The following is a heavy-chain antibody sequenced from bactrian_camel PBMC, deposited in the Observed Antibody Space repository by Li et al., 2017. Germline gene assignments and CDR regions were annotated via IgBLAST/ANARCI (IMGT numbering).Heavy chain of an antibody. D-gene: IGHD6*01. Sequence: HVQLVESGGGAVQAGGSLKLSCESSGYTYSHKCHAWFRQSPGKEREGVAVIHPSGRTSYAASVQGRFTISRDNAKNTLYLQLNSLKTEDTAIYYCARDLYGGSWYRFAYWGQGTQVTV. CDR3: ARDLYGGSWYRFAY. CDR2: IHPSGRT. V-gene: IGHV3S53*01. J-gene: IGHJ6*01. CDR1: GYTYSHKC.